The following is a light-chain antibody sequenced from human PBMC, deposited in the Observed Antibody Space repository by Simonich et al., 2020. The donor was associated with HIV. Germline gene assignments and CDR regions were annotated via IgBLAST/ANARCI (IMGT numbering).Light chain of an antibody. CDR2: NDS. CDR1: VLAKNY. CDR3: CSYAGSYTWV. Sequence: SYELTQPSSVSVSPGQTARNTCSGVVLAKNYARWFQQTPGQAPVLVIYNDSERPSGVPDRFSGSKSGNTASLTISGLQAEDEADYYCCSYAGSYTWVFGGGTKLTVL. V-gene: IGLV3-27*01. J-gene: IGLJ3*02.